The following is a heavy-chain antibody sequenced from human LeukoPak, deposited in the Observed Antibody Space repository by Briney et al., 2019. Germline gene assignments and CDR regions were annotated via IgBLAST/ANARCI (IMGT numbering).Heavy chain of an antibody. D-gene: IGHD3-22*01. CDR1: GYTFTSYY. V-gene: IGHV1-2*06. CDR3: ARHYYDSSGYYYYYFDY. Sequence: GASVKVSCKASGYTFTSYYMHWVRQAPGQGLEWMGRINPNSGGTNYAQKFQGRVTMTRDTSISTAYMELSRLRSDDTAVYYCARHYYDSSGYYYYYFDYWGQGTLVTVSS. CDR2: INPNSGGT. J-gene: IGHJ4*02.